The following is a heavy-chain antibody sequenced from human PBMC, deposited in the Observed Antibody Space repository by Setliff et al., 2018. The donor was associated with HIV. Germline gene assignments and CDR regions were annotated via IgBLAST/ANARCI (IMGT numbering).Heavy chain of an antibody. CDR1: GFPFSAYI. CDR3: AKVATWTGTTYYFES. D-gene: IGHD1-1*01. V-gene: IGHV3-48*01. Sequence: GGSLRLSCAASGFPFSAYIMNWVRQAPGKGLEWISYISGSSTTIYYADSVKGRLIISRDNAKNSLYLQMNSLRAEDTAVYYCAKVATWTGTTYYFESWGQGTLVTAPQ. J-gene: IGHJ4*02. CDR2: ISGSSTTI.